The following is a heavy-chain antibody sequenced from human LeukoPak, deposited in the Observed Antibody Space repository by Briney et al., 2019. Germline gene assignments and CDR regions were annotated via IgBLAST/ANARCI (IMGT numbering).Heavy chain of an antibody. CDR1: GFTFSTYW. V-gene: IGHV3-7*01. Sequence: GGSLRLSCVASGFTFSTYWMTWVRQAPGKGLEWVANMKGDGSEIHYVDSVKGRFTISRGNAKNSLYLQMNSLRAEDTAVYYCARPAYTAAYDLWGQGTMVTVSS. J-gene: IGHJ3*01. CDR2: MKGDGSEI. CDR3: ARPAYTAAYDL. D-gene: IGHD3-16*01.